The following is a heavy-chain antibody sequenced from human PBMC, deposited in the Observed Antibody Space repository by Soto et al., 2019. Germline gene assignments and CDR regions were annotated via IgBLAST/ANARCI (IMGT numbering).Heavy chain of an antibody. V-gene: IGHV1-46*01. CDR1: GHTFTTYY. D-gene: IGHD1-26*01. J-gene: IGHJ4*02. CDR3: ARHRRSGTYYDGNDY. CDR2: INFNGGST. Sequence: ASVKVSCKASGHTFTTYYMHWVRQAPGQGLDWMGIINFNGGSTTYAQQFQGRVTMTRDTSTSTVYMELSSLRSEDTGVYYCARHRRSGTYYDGNDYWGQGALVTVSS.